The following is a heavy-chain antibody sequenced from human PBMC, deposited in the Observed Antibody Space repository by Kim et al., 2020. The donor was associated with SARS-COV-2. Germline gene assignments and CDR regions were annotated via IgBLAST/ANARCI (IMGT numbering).Heavy chain of an antibody. V-gene: IGHV1-3*04. CDR1: GYTFTTYD. CDR3: AKVGGSGYDTY. CDR2: ISTGNGDT. D-gene: IGHD3-3*01. Sequence: ASVKVSCKASGYTFTTYDMHWVRQAPGQSLEWMGWISTGNGDTRYSQKVQDRVTITRDTSASTPYMELSSLKPEDTAVYYCAKVGGSGYDTYWGQGTLVTVSS. J-gene: IGHJ4*02.